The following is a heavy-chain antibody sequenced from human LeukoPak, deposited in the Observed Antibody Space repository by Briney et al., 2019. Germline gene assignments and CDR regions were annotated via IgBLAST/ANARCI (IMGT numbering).Heavy chain of an antibody. Sequence: GASVKVSCKASGGTFSSYAISWVRQAPGQGLEWMGGIIPIFGTANYAQKFQGRVTITADESTSTAYMELSSLRPEDTAVYYCARAYGAAIRYFDYWGQGTLVTVSS. CDR3: ARAYGAAIRYFDY. J-gene: IGHJ4*02. D-gene: IGHD2-2*02. CDR1: GGTFSSYA. CDR2: IIPIFGTA. V-gene: IGHV1-69*13.